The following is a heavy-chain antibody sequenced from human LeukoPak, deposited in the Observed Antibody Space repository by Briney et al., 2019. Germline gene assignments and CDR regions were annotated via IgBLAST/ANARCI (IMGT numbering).Heavy chain of an antibody. CDR1: GYTFTSYD. CDR2: MNPNSGNT. Sequence: ASVEVSCKASGYTFTSYDINWVRQATGQGLEWMGWMNPNSGNTGYAQKFQGRVTITRNTSISTAYMELSSLRSEDTAVYYCARGRTSPYYYYYYMDVWGKGTTVTVSS. CDR3: ARGRTSPYYYYYYMDV. V-gene: IGHV1-8*03. J-gene: IGHJ6*03.